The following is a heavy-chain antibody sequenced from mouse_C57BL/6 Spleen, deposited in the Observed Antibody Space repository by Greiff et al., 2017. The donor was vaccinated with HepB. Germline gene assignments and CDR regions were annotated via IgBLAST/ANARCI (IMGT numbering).Heavy chain of an antibody. J-gene: IGHJ2*01. Sequence: EVQGVESGGGLVKPGGSLKLSCAASGFTFSSYTMSWVRQTPEKRLEWVATISGGGGNTYYPDSVKGRFTISRDNAKNTLYLQMSSLRSEDTALYYCARQGAGYYFDYWGQGTTLTVSS. CDR3: ARQGAGYYFDY. V-gene: IGHV5-9*01. D-gene: IGHD1-2*01. CDR2: ISGGGGNT. CDR1: GFTFSSYT.